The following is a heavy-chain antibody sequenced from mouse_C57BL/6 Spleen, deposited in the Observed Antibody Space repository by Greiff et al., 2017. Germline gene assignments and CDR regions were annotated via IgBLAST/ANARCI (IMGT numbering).Heavy chain of an antibody. CDR1: GYTFTDYY. D-gene: IGHD2-4*01. Sequence: VQLQQSGPVLVKPGASVKMSCKASGYTFTDYYMNWVKQSHGKSLEWIGVINPYNGGTSYNQKFKGKATLTVDKSSSTAYMELNSLTSEDSAVYYCARMKDYDVRAYAMDYWGQGTSVTVSS. CDR3: ARMKDYDVRAYAMDY. V-gene: IGHV1-19*01. J-gene: IGHJ4*01. CDR2: INPYNGGT.